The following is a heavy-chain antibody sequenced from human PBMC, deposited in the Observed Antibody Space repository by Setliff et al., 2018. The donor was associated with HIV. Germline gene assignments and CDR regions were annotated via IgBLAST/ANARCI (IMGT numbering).Heavy chain of an antibody. Sequence: SETLSLTCTVSGGSISSSSYYWGWIRQPPGKGLEWIGSIYYSGSTYYNPSLKSRVTISVDTSKNQFSLKLSSVTAADTAVYYCARRGSDYYDSSGYLYYFDYWGQGTLVTVSS. J-gene: IGHJ4*02. CDR3: ARRGSDYYDSSGYLYYFDY. V-gene: IGHV4-39*01. CDR1: GGSISSSSYY. D-gene: IGHD3-22*01. CDR2: IYYSGST.